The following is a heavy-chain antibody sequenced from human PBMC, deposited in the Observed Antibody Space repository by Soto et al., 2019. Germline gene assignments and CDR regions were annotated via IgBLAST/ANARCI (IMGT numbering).Heavy chain of an antibody. CDR2: IYYSGST. D-gene: IGHD3-10*01. J-gene: IGHJ6*03. V-gene: IGHV4-31*03. CDR3: ARVAPPGYFVAPMVRRPHYKDV. CDR1: GGSISSCGYY. Sequence: TLSLTCTVSGGSISSCGYYWSWIRQHPGKGLEWIGYIYYSGSTYYNPSLKSRVTISVDASKNQFSLKLSSVTAADTAVYYCARVAPPGYFVAPMVRRPHYKDVWGKGTTVPVSS.